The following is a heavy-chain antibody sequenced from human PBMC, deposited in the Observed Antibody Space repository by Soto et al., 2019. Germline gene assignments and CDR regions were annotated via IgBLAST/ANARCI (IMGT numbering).Heavy chain of an antibody. CDR2: IYPGDSDT. CDR3: GITFDSRGWYDY. J-gene: IGHJ4*02. Sequence: PGESLKISCQGSGYSLTSYWIGWVRQTPGKGLEWMGMIYPGDSDTRYSPSFQGQVTISADKSISAAFLQWSSVRAPNTAIYYFGITFDSRGWYDYGGKGTLVTVS. CDR1: GYSLTSYW. V-gene: IGHV5-51*01. D-gene: IGHD6-19*01.